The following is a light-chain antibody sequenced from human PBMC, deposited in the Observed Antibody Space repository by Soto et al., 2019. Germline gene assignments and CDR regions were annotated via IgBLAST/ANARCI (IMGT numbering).Light chain of an antibody. V-gene: IGLV3-1*01. Sequence: SYELTQPPSVSVSPGQTPSITCSGDKLGDKYACWYQQKPGQSPVLVIYQDNKRPSGIPERFSGSNSGNTATLTISGTQAMDEADYYCQTWDSSTVVFGGGTQLTVL. J-gene: IGLJ2*01. CDR2: QDN. CDR3: QTWDSSTVV. CDR1: KLGDKY.